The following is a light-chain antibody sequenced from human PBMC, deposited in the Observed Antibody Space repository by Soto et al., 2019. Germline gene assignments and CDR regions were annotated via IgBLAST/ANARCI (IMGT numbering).Light chain of an antibody. CDR1: QTVTDY. J-gene: IGKJ1*01. V-gene: IGKV1-39*01. Sequence: DIQMTQSPSSLSASVGDRVTITCRAGQTVTDYLNWYQHKPGKAPKLLIYFASTLQSGVPSRFSRSRSATDLTLTITSLLPEDFGTYYCHQTYSTPQTFGQGTRVESK. CDR2: FAS. CDR3: HQTYSTPQT.